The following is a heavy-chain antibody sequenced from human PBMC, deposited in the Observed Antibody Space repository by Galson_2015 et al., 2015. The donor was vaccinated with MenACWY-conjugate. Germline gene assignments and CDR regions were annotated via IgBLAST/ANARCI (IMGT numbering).Heavy chain of an antibody. CDR3: AHTGRAAAGPWD. V-gene: IGHV2-5*02. CDR1: GFSLSTSGVG. CDR2: IYWDDDK. D-gene: IGHD6-13*01. Sequence: PALVKPTQTLTLTCTFSGFSLSTSGVGVGWIRQPPGKALEWLALIYWDDDKRYSPSLKSRLTITKDTSKSQVVLTMTNMDPVDTATYYCAHTGRAAAGPWDWGQGTLVTVSS. J-gene: IGHJ4*02.